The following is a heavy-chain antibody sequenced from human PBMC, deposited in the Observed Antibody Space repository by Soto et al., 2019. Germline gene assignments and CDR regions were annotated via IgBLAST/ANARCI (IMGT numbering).Heavy chain of an antibody. Sequence: SLRLSCAASGFIFSDYGMHWVRQAPGKGLEWVAVIWYDGSKKYYADSVKGRFTISRDNSKSTVSLQMNNLRAEDTAVYYCARSYDGSYWFLGHWGQGTLVTVSS. V-gene: IGHV3-33*01. CDR3: ARSYDGSYWFLGH. J-gene: IGHJ4*02. CDR2: IWYDGSKK. CDR1: GFIFSDYG. D-gene: IGHD1-26*01.